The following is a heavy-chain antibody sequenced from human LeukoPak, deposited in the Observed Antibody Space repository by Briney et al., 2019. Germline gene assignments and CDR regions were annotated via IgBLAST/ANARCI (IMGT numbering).Heavy chain of an antibody. V-gene: IGHV1-2*06. D-gene: IGHD6-13*01. CDR1: GYTFTGYY. Sequence: ASVKVSCKASGYTFTGYYMHWVRQAPGQGLEWVGRINPNSGGTNYAQKFQGRVTMTRDTSISTAYMELSRLRSDDTAVYYCARAIAAAGYYYYGMDVWGQGTTVTVSS. CDR2: INPNSGGT. J-gene: IGHJ6*02. CDR3: ARAIAAAGYYYYGMDV.